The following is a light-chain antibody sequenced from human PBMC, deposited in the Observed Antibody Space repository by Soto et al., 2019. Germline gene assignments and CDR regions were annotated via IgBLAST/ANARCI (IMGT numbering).Light chain of an antibody. CDR2: KAS. Sequence: DIQMTQSPSTLSASVGDRVTITCRASQNLNNWLAWFQQKSGKAPTLLIYKASGLESGVPSRFSGSGSGTEFTLTISSLQPDDFSTYYCQQYNDYPWTFGQGTKVEIK. J-gene: IGKJ1*01. CDR3: QQYNDYPWT. V-gene: IGKV1-5*03. CDR1: QNLNNW.